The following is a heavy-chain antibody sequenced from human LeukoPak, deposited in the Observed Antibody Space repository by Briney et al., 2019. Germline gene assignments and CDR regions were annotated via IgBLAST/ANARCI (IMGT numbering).Heavy chain of an antibody. Sequence: PSETLSLTCAVSGGSSRGSYCTWIRQPPGKGLEWIGEINHSGNTNYSPSLKSRVTITLDTSSNQLTLKLTSVTAADTAVYYCARGKLSINNYYFAMDVWGQGTTVTVSS. CDR1: GGSSRGSY. D-gene: IGHD6-6*01. CDR3: ARGKLSINNYYFAMDV. V-gene: IGHV4-34*01. CDR2: INHSGNT. J-gene: IGHJ6*02.